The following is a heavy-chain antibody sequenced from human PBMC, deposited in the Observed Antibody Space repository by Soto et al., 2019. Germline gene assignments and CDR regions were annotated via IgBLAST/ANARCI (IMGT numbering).Heavy chain of an antibody. V-gene: IGHV4-59*01. Sequence: SETLSLTCTVSGGSISSYYWSWIRQPPGKGLEWIGYIYYSGSTNYNPSLKSRVTISVDTSKNQFSLKLSSVTAADTAVYYCARVFEYGSGSYYNDRWGQGTLVT. D-gene: IGHD3-10*01. CDR3: ARVFEYGSGSYYNDR. CDR1: GGSISSYY. J-gene: IGHJ5*02. CDR2: IYYSGST.